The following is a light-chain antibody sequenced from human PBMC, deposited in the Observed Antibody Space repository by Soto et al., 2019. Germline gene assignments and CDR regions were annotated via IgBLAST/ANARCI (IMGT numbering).Light chain of an antibody. Sequence: IQRAQSPSTLSASVDDRATFACLPSQGIRDDLGWYQQKPVKAPKLLIYGASNLQTGVSSRFSGSGSGTDFTLTISSLQPEDVGTYYCLQEYSYPLIFGGGTKVDI. CDR2: GAS. CDR1: QGIRDD. V-gene: IGKV1-6*01. J-gene: IGKJ4*01. CDR3: LQEYSYPLI.